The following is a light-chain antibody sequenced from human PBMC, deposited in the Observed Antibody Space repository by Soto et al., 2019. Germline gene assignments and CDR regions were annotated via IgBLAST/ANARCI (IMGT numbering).Light chain of an antibody. Sequence: EMVLTQSPGTLSLSPGERATLSCRASQSVSSNYLAWYQQKPGQAPRLLIYGASTRATGIPDSFSGRGSGTDFTLTISRLEPEDSAVYYGQQYGSSPTWTFGHGTMVEVK. V-gene: IGKV3-20*01. CDR1: QSVSSNY. CDR2: GAS. J-gene: IGKJ1*01. CDR3: QQYGSSPTWT.